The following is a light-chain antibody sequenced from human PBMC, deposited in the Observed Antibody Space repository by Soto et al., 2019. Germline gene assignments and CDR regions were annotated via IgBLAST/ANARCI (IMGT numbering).Light chain of an antibody. CDR2: GAS. J-gene: IGKJ3*01. Sequence: EIVLTQSPGTLSLSPGERATLSCRASQSVSSSYLAWYQQKPGQAPRLLIYGASSRATGIPDRFSGSGSGTDFTLTISRLEPEEFAVDYCQQYGSTPFTFGPVTKVYIK. CDR3: QQYGSTPFT. V-gene: IGKV3-20*01. CDR1: QSVSSSY.